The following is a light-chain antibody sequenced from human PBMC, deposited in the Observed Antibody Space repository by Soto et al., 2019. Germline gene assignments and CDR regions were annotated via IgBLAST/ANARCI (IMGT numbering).Light chain of an antibody. CDR3: QTWDTGIVV. Sequence: QSVLTQSPSASASLGASVKLTCTLSSGHSSYAIAWHQQQPEKGPRYLMKPNSDGSHSKGDGIPDRFSGSISGAERYLTISSLQSEDEADYYCQTWDTGIVVFGGGTKLTVL. V-gene: IGLV4-69*01. J-gene: IGLJ2*01. CDR2: PNSDGSH. CDR1: SGHSSYA.